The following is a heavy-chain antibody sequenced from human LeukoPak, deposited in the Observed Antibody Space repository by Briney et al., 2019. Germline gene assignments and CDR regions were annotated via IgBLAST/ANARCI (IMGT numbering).Heavy chain of an antibody. Sequence: PGGSLRLSCAASGFTFSSYAMSWVRQAPGKGLEWVSAISGSGGCTYYADSVKGRFTISRDNSKNTLYLQMNSLRAEDTAVYYCAKARVGANYYFDYWGQGTLVTVSS. D-gene: IGHD1-26*01. CDR1: GFTFSSYA. J-gene: IGHJ4*02. V-gene: IGHV3-23*01. CDR3: AKARVGANYYFDY. CDR2: ISGSGGCT.